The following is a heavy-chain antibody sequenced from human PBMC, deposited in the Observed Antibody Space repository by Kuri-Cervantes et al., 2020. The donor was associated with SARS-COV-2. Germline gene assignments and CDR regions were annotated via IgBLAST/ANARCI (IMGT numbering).Heavy chain of an antibody. CDR3: ARDRGYCDGGGCYSTGFSFDY. Sequence: SLKISCVASGFTFRSYGVTWVRQAPGRGLEWVSSISSGSDYIYYADSVKGRFSVSRDNAENSLSLQMNSLTAGDTAVYYCARDRGYCDGGGCYSTGFSFDYWGQGALVTVSS. J-gene: IGHJ4*02. V-gene: IGHV3-21*01. D-gene: IGHD2-15*01. CDR2: ISSGSDYI. CDR1: GFTFRSYG.